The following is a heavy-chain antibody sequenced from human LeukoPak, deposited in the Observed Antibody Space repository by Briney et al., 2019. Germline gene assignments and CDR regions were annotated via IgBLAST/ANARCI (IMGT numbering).Heavy chain of an antibody. Sequence: PSETLSLTCTVSGGSIRSYYWSCIRQPPGKGLEWIGYIYYSGSTNYNPSLKSRVTISVDTSKNQFSLKLSSVTAADTAVYYCARDGGYSYGPTPFDYWGQGTLVTVSS. CDR2: IYYSGST. CDR3: ARDGGYSYGPTPFDY. CDR1: GGSIRSYY. D-gene: IGHD5-18*01. V-gene: IGHV4-59*01. J-gene: IGHJ4*02.